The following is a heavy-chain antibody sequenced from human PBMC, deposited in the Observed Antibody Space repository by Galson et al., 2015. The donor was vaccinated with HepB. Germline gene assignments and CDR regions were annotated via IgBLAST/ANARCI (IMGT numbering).Heavy chain of an antibody. J-gene: IGHJ6*02. CDR1: GFTFSSYG. V-gene: IGHV3-33*06. Sequence: SLRLSCAASGFTFSSYGMHWVRQAPGKGLEWVAVIWYDGSNKYYADSVKGRFTISRDNSKNTLYLQMNSLRAEDTAVYYCAKESSGWYSNYYGMDVWGQGTTVTVSS. D-gene: IGHD6-19*01. CDR3: AKESSGWYSNYYGMDV. CDR2: IWYDGSNK.